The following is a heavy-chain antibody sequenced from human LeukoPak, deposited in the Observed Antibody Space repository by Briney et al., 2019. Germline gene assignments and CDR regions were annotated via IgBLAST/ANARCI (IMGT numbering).Heavy chain of an antibody. D-gene: IGHD3-10*01. V-gene: IGHV4-61*01. CDR2: IYYSGCT. Sequence: ASETLSLTCTVSGGSVSSGSYYWSWIRQPPGKGLEWIGYIYYSGCTNYNPSLKSRVTISVDTSKNQFSLKLSSVTAADTAVYYCARDNYYGSGSYPYWGQGTLVTVSS. CDR3: ARDNYYGSGSYPY. CDR1: GGSVSSGSYY. J-gene: IGHJ4*02.